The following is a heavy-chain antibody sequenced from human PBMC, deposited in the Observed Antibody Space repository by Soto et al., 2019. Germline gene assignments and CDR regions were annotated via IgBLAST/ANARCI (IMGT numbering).Heavy chain of an antibody. J-gene: IGHJ6*02. CDR1: GFTFSSYA. V-gene: IGHV3-30-3*01. CDR2: ISYDGSNK. D-gene: IGHD3-10*01. Sequence: PGGSLRLSCAASGFTFSSYAMHWVRQAPGKGLEWVAVISYDGSNKYYADSVKGRFTISRDNSKNTLYLQMNSLRAEDTAVYYCASSPRSGSYYNPLGYYGMDVWGQGTTVTVSS. CDR3: ASSPRSGSYYNPLGYYGMDV.